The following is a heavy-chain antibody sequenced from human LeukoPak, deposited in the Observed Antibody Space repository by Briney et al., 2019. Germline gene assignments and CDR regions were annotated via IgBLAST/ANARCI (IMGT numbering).Heavy chain of an antibody. D-gene: IGHD6-19*01. J-gene: IGHJ4*02. CDR1: GFTFSDYY. CDR3: ARGLRHSSGWNHYFDY. V-gene: IGHV3-11*01. Sequence: GGSLRLSCAASGFTFSDYYMSWIRQAPGKGLEWVSYISSSGSTIYYADSVKGRFTISRDNAKNSLNLQMNSLRAEDTAVYYCARGLRHSSGWNHYFDYWGQGTLVTVSS. CDR2: ISSSGSTI.